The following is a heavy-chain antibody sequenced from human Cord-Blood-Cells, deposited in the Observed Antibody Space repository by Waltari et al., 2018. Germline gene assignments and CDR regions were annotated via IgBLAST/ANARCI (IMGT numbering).Heavy chain of an antibody. V-gene: IGHV3-21*01. CDR1: GLTFSSSS. J-gene: IGHJ4*02. CDR3: ARAAAAGFDY. Sequence: EVKLVEAGGGVVKPGGSLRLSCAASGLTFSSSSITWASQAPRERLEWVSSMSSSCGYRYYADSVKGRFTTSRDNGKNSLYLQMSSLRAEDTAVYYCARAAAAGFDYWGQGTLVTVSS. D-gene: IGHD6-13*01. CDR2: MSSSCGYR.